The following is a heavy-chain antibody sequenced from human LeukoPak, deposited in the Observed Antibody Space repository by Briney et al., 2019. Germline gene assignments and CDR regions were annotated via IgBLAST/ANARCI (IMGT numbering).Heavy chain of an antibody. CDR1: GFTFSSYE. CDR3: ARVIGSYGDSAY. CDR2: ISGSSSAI. Sequence: GGSLRLSCAASGFTFSSYEMNWVRQAPGKGLEWVSYISGSSSAIYYADSLKGRFTISRDNAKNSLYLRMNSLSAEDTAVYYCARVIGSYGDSAYWGQGTLVTVSS. J-gene: IGHJ4*02. V-gene: IGHV3-48*03. D-gene: IGHD1-26*01.